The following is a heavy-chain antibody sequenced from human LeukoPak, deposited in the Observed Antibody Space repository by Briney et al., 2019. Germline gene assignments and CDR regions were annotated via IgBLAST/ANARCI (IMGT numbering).Heavy chain of an antibody. V-gene: IGHV3-30*04. J-gene: IGHJ6*03. CDR1: GFIFSSYA. D-gene: IGHD3-10*01. CDR3: ARVARGDYYYYYMDV. Sequence: GGSLRLSCAASGFIFSSYAMHWVRQAPGKGLEWVAVISYDGSNKYYADSVKGRFTISRDNSKNTLYLQMNSLRAEDTAVYYCARVARGDYYYYYMDVWGKGTTVTVSS. CDR2: ISYDGSNK.